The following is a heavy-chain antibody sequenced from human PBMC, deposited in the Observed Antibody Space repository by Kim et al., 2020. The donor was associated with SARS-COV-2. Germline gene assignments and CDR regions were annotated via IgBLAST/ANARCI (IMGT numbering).Heavy chain of an antibody. CDR1: GFMFSDYQ. V-gene: IGHV3-11*05. Sequence: GGSLRLSCAASGFMFSDYQMTWIRQAPGKGLEWVSYISSSSNYTKYADSVKGRFTISRDNAKNSLYLQMSSLRAEDTAVYYCARAGTSRWFLGVQHWGQGTLVTVSS. CDR2: ISSSSNYT. D-gene: IGHD6-13*01. CDR3: ARAGTSRWFLGVQH. J-gene: IGHJ1*01.